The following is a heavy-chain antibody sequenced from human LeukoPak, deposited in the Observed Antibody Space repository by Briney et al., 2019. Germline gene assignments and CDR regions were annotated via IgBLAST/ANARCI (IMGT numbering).Heavy chain of an antibody. V-gene: IGHV4-4*07. D-gene: IGHD6-13*01. CDR2: IYTSGST. J-gene: IGHJ5*02. CDR3: ARGEYSSTTGFDP. Sequence: SETLSLTCTASGYSISSGYYWSWIRQPAGKGLEWIGRIYTSGSTNYNPSLKSRVTMSVDTSKNQFSLKLSSVTAADTAVYYCARGEYSSTTGFDPWGQGTLVTVSS. CDR1: GYSISSGYY.